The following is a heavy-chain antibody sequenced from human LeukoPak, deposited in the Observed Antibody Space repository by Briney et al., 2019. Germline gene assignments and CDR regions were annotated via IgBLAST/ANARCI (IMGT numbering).Heavy chain of an antibody. CDR3: ARDHVRDYDDYVVFGDWFDP. D-gene: IGHD4-17*01. V-gene: IGHV3-21*01. CDR1: GFTFSSYS. J-gene: IGHJ5*02. Sequence: GGPLRLSCAASGFTFSSYSMNWVRQAPGKGLEWVSSISSSSSYIYYADSVKGRFTISRDNAKNSLYLQMNSLRAEDTAVYYCARDHVRDYDDYVVFGDWFDPWGQGTLVTVSS. CDR2: ISSSSSYI.